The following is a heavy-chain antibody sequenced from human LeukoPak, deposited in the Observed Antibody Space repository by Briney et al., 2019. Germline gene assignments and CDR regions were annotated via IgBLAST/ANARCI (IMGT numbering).Heavy chain of an antibody. CDR3: AHSASIAAAGRAHRADY. CDR1: GFSLSTSGVG. J-gene: IGHJ4*02. V-gene: IGHV2-5*02. CDR2: IYWDDDK. Sequence: SGPTLVRPTQTLTLTCTFSGFSLSTSGVGVAWIRQPPGKALEWLALIYWDDDKRYSPSLKSRLTIAKDTSKNQVVLTMTNMDPVDTATYYCAHSASIAAAGRAHRADYWGQGTLVTVSS. D-gene: IGHD6-13*01.